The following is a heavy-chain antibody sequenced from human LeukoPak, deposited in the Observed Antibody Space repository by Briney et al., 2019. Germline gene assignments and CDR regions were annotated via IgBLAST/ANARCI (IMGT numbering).Heavy chain of an antibody. CDR3: ARRGSGYYYGEHFQQ. D-gene: IGHD3-22*01. V-gene: IGHV4-34*01. J-gene: IGHJ1*01. CDR1: GGSFSGYY. CDR2: INHSGST. Sequence: SETLSLTCAVYGGSFSGYYWGWIRQPPGKGLEWIGEINHSGSTNYNPSLKSRVTISVDTSKNQFSLRLTSVTAADTTVYYCARRGSGYYYGEHFQQWGQGTLVTISS.